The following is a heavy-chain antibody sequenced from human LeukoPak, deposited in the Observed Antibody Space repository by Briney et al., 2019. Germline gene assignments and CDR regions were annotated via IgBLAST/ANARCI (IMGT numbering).Heavy chain of an antibody. V-gene: IGHV3-11*06. D-gene: IGHD6-13*01. CDR1: GFTFSDYY. J-gene: IGHJ3*02. Sequence: GGSLRLSCAAPGFTFSDYYVSWIRQAPGKGLEWVSYISSSSSYTNYADSVKGRFTISRNNAKNSLYLQMNSLRAEDTAVYYCARAGAGSSWFSDAFDIWGQGTMVTVSS. CDR2: ISSSSSYT. CDR3: ARAGAGSSWFSDAFDI.